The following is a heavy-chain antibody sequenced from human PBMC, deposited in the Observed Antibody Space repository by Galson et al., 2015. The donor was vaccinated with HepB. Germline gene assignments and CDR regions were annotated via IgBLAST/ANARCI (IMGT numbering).Heavy chain of an antibody. CDR2: INPDIGDT. CDR1: GYTFNNYY. J-gene: IGHJ4*02. Sequence: SVKVSCKASGYTFNNYYLHWVRQAPGQGLEWVGWINPDIGDTIYAQKFQGWVTMTRDTSISTVYMELSRLKSDDTAVSYCARSPGASYFFPDFWGQATLVTVSS. CDR3: ARSPGASYFFPDF. D-gene: IGHD1-26*01. V-gene: IGHV1-2*04.